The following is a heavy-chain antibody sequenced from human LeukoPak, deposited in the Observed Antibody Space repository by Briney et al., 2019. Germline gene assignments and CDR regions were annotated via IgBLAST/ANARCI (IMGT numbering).Heavy chain of an antibody. CDR3: ASWDLAVAGTRSNGMDV. Sequence: PGGSLRLSCAASGLTFSSYAMHWVRQAPGKGLEWVAVISYDGSNKYYADSVKGRFTISRDNSKNTLYLQMNSLRAEDTAVYYCASWDLAVAGTRSNGMDVWGQGTTVTVSS. V-gene: IGHV3-30*04. CDR2: ISYDGSNK. J-gene: IGHJ6*02. D-gene: IGHD6-19*01. CDR1: GLTFSSYA.